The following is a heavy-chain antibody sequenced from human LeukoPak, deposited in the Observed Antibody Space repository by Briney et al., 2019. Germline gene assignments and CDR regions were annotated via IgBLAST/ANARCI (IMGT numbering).Heavy chain of an antibody. D-gene: IGHD2-8*01. Sequence: GASVTVSCKTSGYTFSYYQLHWVRQAPGQGLEWMGKINPKSGGTHWAQRFQGRFTMTRDSSINSAYMTLTGLTSDDTGVYYCARAGDARRPCTDGVCYYFYSYMDVWGKGTSVIVS. CDR1: GYTFSYYQ. CDR3: ARAGDARRPCTDGVCYYFYSYMDV. CDR2: INPKSGGT. J-gene: IGHJ6*03. V-gene: IGHV1-2*02.